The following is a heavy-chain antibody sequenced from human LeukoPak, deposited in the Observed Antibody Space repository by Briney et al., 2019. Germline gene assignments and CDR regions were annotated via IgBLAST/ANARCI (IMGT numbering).Heavy chain of an antibody. J-gene: IGHJ4*02. Sequence: PGGSLRLSCAASGFTFSSYGMHWVRQAPGKGLEWVAVISYDGSNKYYADSVKGRFTISRDNSKNTLYLQMNSLRAEDTAVYYCAKSGSYCSSTSCSIGPYWGQGTLVTVSS. V-gene: IGHV3-30*18. CDR3: AKSGSYCSSTSCSIGPY. CDR2: ISYDGSNK. CDR1: GFTFSSYG. D-gene: IGHD2-2*01.